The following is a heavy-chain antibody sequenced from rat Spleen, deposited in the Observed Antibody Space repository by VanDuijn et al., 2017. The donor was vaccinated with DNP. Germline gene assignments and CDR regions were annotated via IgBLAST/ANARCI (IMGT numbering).Heavy chain of an antibody. CDR3: AIDLSTGRA. V-gene: IGHV5-7*01. CDR2: ISSEGRST. Sequence: EVQLVESGGGLVQPGRSLKLSCAASGLTFSDYNMAWVRQAPKKGLEWVATISSEGRSTDYRDSVKGRFTISRDNAKSSLYLQMNSLKSEDTATYYCAIDLSTGRAWGQGAMVTVSS. D-gene: IGHD4-1*01. J-gene: IGHJ2*01. CDR1: GLTFSDYN.